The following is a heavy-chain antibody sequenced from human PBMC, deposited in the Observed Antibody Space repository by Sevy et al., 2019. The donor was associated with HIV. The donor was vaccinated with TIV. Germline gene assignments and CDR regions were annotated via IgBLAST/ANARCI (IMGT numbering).Heavy chain of an antibody. CDR1: GFTFSSYA. CDR3: AKVSYSNWYDP. V-gene: IGHV3-23*01. J-gene: IGHJ5*02. D-gene: IGHD2-15*01. Sequence: GGSLRLSCAASGFTFSSYAMSWVRQAPGKGLEWVSAISGTGGSTYYADSVKGRFTISRDNSKNTLYLQMNSLRADDTAVYYCAKVSYSNWYDPWGQGTLVTVSS. CDR2: ISGTGGST.